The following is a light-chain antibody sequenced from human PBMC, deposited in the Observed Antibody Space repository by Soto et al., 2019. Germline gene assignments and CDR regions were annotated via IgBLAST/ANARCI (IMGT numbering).Light chain of an antibody. CDR1: SSDVGAYDY. CDR3: ASYTSSSSYV. Sequence: SVLTQPASVSGSPGQSITMSCTGTSSDVGAYDYVSWYQQHPGEVPRLIIYEVSNRPPQVSSRFSGSKSGNTASLTISGLQAEDEADYYCASYTSSSSYVFGTGTKVTVL. CDR2: EVS. V-gene: IGLV2-14*01. J-gene: IGLJ1*01.